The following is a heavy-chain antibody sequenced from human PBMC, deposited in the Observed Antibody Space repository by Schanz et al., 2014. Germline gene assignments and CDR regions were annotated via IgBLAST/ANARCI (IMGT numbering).Heavy chain of an antibody. CDR2: IYSSGTT. CDR1: GGSISSYY. J-gene: IGHJ6*02. V-gene: IGHV4-59*01. CDR3: ARVCQGAVAPGSNTCYYYVMDV. Sequence: QVQLQESGPGLVKPSETLSLTCAVSGGSISSYYWSWIRQPPGKALEWIGYIYSSGTTNYNPSLKGPVTISLDASKNQFSLKLTSVPAADTGVYYCARVCQGAVAPGSNTCYYYVMDVWGQGTTVTVSS. D-gene: IGHD6-13*01.